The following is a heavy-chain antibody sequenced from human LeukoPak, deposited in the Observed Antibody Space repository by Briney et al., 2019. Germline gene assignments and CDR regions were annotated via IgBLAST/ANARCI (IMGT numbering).Heavy chain of an antibody. CDR1: EFTFSSYA. CDR2: ISGSGGST. D-gene: IGHD4-17*01. Sequence: GGSLRLSCAASEFTFSSYAMSWVRQAPGKGLEWVSAISGSGGSTYYADSVKGRFTISRDNSKNTLYLQMNSLRAEDTAVYYCARQYGDYTPFDYWGQGTLVTVSS. CDR3: ARQYGDYTPFDY. V-gene: IGHV3-23*01. J-gene: IGHJ4*02.